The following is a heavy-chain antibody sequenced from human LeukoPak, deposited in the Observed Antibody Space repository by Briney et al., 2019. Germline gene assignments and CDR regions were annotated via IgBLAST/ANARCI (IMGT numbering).Heavy chain of an antibody. CDR1: GFTFSSYS. Sequence: GGSLRLSCAASGFTFSSYSMNWVRQAPGKGLEWVSSISSSSSYIYYADSVKGRFTISRDNAKNSLYLQMNSLRAEDTAVYYCAREGRIITMVRDRPYWGQGTLVTVSS. V-gene: IGHV3-21*01. CDR2: ISSSSSYI. CDR3: AREGRIITMVRDRPY. J-gene: IGHJ4*02. D-gene: IGHD3-10*01.